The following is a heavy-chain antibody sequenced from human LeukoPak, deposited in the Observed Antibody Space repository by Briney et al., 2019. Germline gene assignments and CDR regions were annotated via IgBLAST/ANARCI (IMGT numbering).Heavy chain of an antibody. Sequence: GGSLRLSCAASGFTFSSYEMKWVRQAPGKGVEWVSYISSSGSTIYYADSVKGRFTISRDNAKNSLYLQMNSLRAEDTAVYYCAELGITMIGGVWGKGTTVTISP. CDR1: GFTFSSYE. J-gene: IGHJ6*04. CDR2: ISSSGSTI. V-gene: IGHV3-48*03. D-gene: IGHD3-10*02. CDR3: AELGITMIGGV.